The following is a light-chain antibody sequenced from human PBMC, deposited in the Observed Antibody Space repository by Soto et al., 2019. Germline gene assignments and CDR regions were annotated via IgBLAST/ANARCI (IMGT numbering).Light chain of an antibody. CDR1: QSVGTY. CDR2: DAS. V-gene: IGKV3-11*01. Sequence: EIVLTQSPATLSLSPGERATLSCRASQSVGTYLAWYQQKHGQAPRLLMYDASNRATRIAARFSGGESGPDFTLPVSSLEPDNCAVYDCQGRSNFAWTGGQGTKVEL. CDR3: QGRSNFAWT. J-gene: IGKJ1*01.